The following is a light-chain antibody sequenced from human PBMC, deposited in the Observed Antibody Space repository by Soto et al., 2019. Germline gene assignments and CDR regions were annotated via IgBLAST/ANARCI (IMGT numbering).Light chain of an antibody. CDR2: DAS. V-gene: IGKV3-11*01. Sequence: EIVLTQSPATLSLSPGERATLSCRTSQSVTSYLAWYQQKPGQSPRLLIYDASNRATGIPARFSGSGSGTDFTLTINSLEHEDFAVYYCQQRSSSWTFGQGTKVEIK. J-gene: IGKJ1*01. CDR1: QSVTSY. CDR3: QQRSSSWT.